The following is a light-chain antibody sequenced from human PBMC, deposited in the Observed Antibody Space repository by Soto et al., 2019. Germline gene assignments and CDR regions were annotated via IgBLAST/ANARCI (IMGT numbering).Light chain of an antibody. CDR2: DTS. J-gene: IGKJ2*01. CDR1: QSVSSN. Sequence: EIVMTQSPATLSVSPGERATLSCRASQSVSSNLAWYQQKPGQSPRLLIYDTSTRATGIPAGFSGSGSGTEFTLTTSSCHSEDFEVYSFQNYNNWPYTFGQGTKLDIK. V-gene: IGKV3-15*01. CDR3: QNYNNWPYT.